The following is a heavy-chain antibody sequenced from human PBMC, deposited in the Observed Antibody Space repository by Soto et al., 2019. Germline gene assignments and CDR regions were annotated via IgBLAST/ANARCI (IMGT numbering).Heavy chain of an antibody. V-gene: IGHV1-8*01. Sequence: SRKASRWTYSSFVFNGVGQASGQGLGWMGGMNPNSGNTGNAQKFQGRVTITRNTTISTAYMVLSSMRSEDTDVYYCSSGDWDRGALRYNYQHWGQGTLVTVSS. CDR1: RWTYSSFV. CDR2: MNPNSGNT. CDR3: SSGDWDRGALRYNYQH. D-gene: IGHD3-9*01. J-gene: IGHJ1*01.